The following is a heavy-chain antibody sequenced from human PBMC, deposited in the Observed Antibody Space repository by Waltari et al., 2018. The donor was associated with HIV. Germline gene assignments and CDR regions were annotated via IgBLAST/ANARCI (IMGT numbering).Heavy chain of an antibody. CDR2: VIPILNIT. J-gene: IGHJ3*01. CDR3: ARGFDYGLGGAFDV. CDR1: GGTFSSYT. Sequence: QVQLVQSGAEVKKPGSSVKVSCKASGGTFSSYTISWVRQAPGQGLEWMGRVIPILNITNYAQKFQDRVTITADKSTSTAYMELSSLRSGDTAVYYCARGFDYGLGGAFDVWGQGTMVTVSS. V-gene: IGHV1-69*02. D-gene: IGHD4-17*01.